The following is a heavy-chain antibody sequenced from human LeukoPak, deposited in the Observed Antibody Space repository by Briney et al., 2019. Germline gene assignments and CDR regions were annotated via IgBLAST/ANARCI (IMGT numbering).Heavy chain of an antibody. D-gene: IGHD6-13*01. CDR2: INAGNGNT. J-gene: IGHJ4*02. V-gene: IGHV1-3*01. CDR3: ASFDSQQLVRY. CDR1: GYTFTSYA. Sequence: ASVKVSCKASGYTFTSYAMHWVRQAPGQRLEWMGWINAGNGNTKYSQEFQGRVTITRDTSASTAYMELSSLRSDDTAVYYCASFDSQQLVRYWGQGTLVTVSS.